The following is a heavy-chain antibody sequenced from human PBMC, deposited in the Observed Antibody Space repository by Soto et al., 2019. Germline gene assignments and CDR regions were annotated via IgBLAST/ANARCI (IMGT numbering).Heavy chain of an antibody. CDR1: GFTFSSYS. CDR2: ISSSSGYI. V-gene: IGHV3-21*01. J-gene: IGHJ4*02. Sequence: EVQLVESGGGLVKPGGSLRLSCAASGFTFSSYSMNWVRQAPGKGLEWVSSISSSSGYIYYADSMKGRFTISRDNAKNSLYLQMDSLRAEETAVYYCARPRPCIAAFWGQGTQVTVSS. D-gene: IGHD6-13*01. CDR3: ARPRPCIAAF.